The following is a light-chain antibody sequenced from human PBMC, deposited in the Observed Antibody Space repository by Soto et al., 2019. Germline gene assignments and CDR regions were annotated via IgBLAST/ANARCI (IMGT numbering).Light chain of an antibody. CDR3: QQYDNLPLT. CDR1: QTISSW. J-gene: IGKJ4*01. CDR2: DAT. V-gene: IGKV1-33*01. Sequence: DIQITQSPSTLSGSVGDRVTITCRASQTISSWLAWYQQKPGKAPKILIYDATNLERGVPSTFSGSGSGTVCTFTISRLQPEDIESYYCQQYDNLPLTFGGGTKVDIK.